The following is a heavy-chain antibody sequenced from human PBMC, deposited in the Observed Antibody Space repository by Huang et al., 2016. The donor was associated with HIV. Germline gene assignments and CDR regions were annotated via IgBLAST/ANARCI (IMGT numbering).Heavy chain of an antibody. CDR3: ARGDSGWSYDAFNI. D-gene: IGHD6-19*01. Sequence: QVQLVQSGAELKKPGASVRVSCKASGYSLTSYDINWVRLAAGQGHEWMGWINVNNGNTEYAQNFQGRVTMTTDTSTNTAYMELRSLRSDDTAVYYCARGDSGWSYDAFNIWGQGTMVTVSS. J-gene: IGHJ3*02. CDR2: INVNNGNT. CDR1: GYSLTSYD. V-gene: IGHV1-18*01.